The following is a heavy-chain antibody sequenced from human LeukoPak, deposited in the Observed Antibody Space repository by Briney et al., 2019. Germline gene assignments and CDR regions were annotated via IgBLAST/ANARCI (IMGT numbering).Heavy chain of an antibody. D-gene: IGHD6-13*01. CDR1: GGSISSGDYY. CDR3: ARAGYSSSWYQDY. J-gene: IGHJ4*02. V-gene: IGHV4-30-4*01. Sequence: PSETLSLTCTVSGGSISSGDYYWSWIRQPPGKGLEWIGYIYYSGSTYYNPSLKSRVTISVDTSKNQFSLKLSSVTAADTAVYYCARAGYSSSWYQDYWGQGTLVTVSS. CDR2: IYYSGST.